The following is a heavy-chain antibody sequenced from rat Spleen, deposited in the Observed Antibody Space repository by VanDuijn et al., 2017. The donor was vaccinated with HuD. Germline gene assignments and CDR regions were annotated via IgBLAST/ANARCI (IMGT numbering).Heavy chain of an antibody. CDR1: GFSLTSYN. Sequence: QVQLKESGPGLVQPSQTLSLTCTVAGFSLTSYNVHWVRPPPGTGLEWMGVIWNTGGTRYNSALKSRLSISKDTSKSQVFLKMNSLQTEDTATYYCARDEDYGYHLYWGQGVMVTVSS. CDR2: IWNTGGT. D-gene: IGHD1-7*01. J-gene: IGHJ2*01. V-gene: IGHV2-41*01. CDR3: ARDEDYGYHLY.